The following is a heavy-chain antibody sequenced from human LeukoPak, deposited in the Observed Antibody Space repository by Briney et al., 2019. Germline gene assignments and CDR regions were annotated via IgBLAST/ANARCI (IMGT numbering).Heavy chain of an antibody. CDR3: TRDQQYYDFVDY. CDR2: SRSKAYGGTT. CDR1: GFTFGDYA. Sequence: GGSLRLSCTASGFTFGDYAMSWVRQAPGKGLEWVGFSRSKAYGGTTEYAASVKGRFTISRDDSKSIAYLQMNSLKTEDTAVYYCTRDQQYYDFVDYWGQGTLVTVSS. J-gene: IGHJ4*02. V-gene: IGHV3-49*04. D-gene: IGHD3-3*01.